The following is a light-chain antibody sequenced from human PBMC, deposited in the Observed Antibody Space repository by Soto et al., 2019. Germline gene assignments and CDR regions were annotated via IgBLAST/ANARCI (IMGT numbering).Light chain of an antibody. CDR3: QQYGSSPRT. CDR1: QSVSSSY. CDR2: GAS. Sequence: IMVTQSPGTLSLSPGERATLSCRASQSVSSSYLAWYQQKPGQAPRLLIYGASSRATGIPDRFSGSGSGTDFTLTISRLEPEDFAVYYCQQYGSSPRTFGQGTKVDIK. V-gene: IGKV3-20*01. J-gene: IGKJ1*01.